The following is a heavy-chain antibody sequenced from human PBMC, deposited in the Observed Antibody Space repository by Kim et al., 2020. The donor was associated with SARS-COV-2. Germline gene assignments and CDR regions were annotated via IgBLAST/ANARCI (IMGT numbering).Heavy chain of an antibody. CDR2: ISYDGSNK. CDR3: AKAPTVVTPGTFDI. CDR1: GFTFSSYG. V-gene: IGHV3-30*18. D-gene: IGHD2-21*02. J-gene: IGHJ3*02. Sequence: GGSLRLSCAASGFTFSSYGMHWVRQAPGKGLEWVAVISYDGSNKYYADSVKGRFTISRDNSKNTLYLQMNSLRAEDTAVYYCAKAPTVVTPGTFDIWGQG.